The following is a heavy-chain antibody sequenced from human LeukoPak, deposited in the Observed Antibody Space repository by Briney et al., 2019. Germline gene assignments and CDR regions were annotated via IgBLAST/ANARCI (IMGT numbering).Heavy chain of an antibody. D-gene: IGHD4-17*01. V-gene: IGHV3-74*01. CDR1: GFTFSSYW. J-gene: IGHJ4*02. Sequence: GGSLRLSCAASGFTFSSYWMHWVRQAPGKGLVRVSRINSDGSSTSYADSVKGRFTISRDNAKNTLYLQMNSLRAEDTAVYYCARESGLYGDYEKRYFDYWGQGTLVTVSS. CDR3: ARESGLYGDYEKRYFDY. CDR2: INSDGSST.